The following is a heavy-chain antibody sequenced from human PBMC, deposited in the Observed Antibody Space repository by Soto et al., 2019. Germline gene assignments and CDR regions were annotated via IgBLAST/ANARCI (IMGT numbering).Heavy chain of an antibody. CDR3: ARDRTTVIGCAFDI. CDR1: GLTVSHNY. Sequence: GGSLRLSCVTSGLTVSHNYMACVRQAPEMGLEWVSILYTEGTTYYVDSVKGRFTISRDNAKNSLYLQMNSLRAEDTAVYYCARDRTTVIGCAFDIWGQGTMVTVSS. CDR2: LYTEGTT. D-gene: IGHD4-17*01. V-gene: IGHV3-53*01. J-gene: IGHJ3*02.